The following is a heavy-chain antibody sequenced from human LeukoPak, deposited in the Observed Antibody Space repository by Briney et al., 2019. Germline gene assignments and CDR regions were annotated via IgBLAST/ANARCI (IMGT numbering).Heavy chain of an antibody. D-gene: IGHD1-1*01. V-gene: IGHV3-23*01. Sequence: PGGSLRLSCEASGFTFSRYAMGWVRRAPGKGPEWVSGISASGGTAYFADSVKGRFIISRDSSKNTLFLQMNSLRAEDTALYYCAKDPNGGWVGAFDMWGQGTKVTVSS. CDR1: GFTFSRYA. J-gene: IGHJ3*02. CDR3: AKDPNGGWVGAFDM. CDR2: ISASGGTA.